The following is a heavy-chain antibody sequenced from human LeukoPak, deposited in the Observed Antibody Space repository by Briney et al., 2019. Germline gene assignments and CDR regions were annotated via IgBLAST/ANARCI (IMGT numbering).Heavy chain of an antibody. D-gene: IGHD1-26*01. CDR1: GFTVSTKY. Sequence: GGSLRLSCAASGFTVSTKYMHWVRQAPGKGLEWLAVLYDSGSTYYADFVKGRFTISRDNSENTLYLQMNSLRPEDTAVYYCARDTAGEYFFDYWGQGTLVTVSS. V-gene: IGHV3-66*03. CDR3: ARDTAGEYFFDY. CDR2: LYDSGST. J-gene: IGHJ4*02.